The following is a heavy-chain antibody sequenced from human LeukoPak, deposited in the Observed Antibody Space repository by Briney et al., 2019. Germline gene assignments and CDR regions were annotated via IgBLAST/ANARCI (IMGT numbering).Heavy chain of an antibody. J-gene: IGHJ4*02. V-gene: IGHV4-39*07. Sequence: SETLSLTCTVSGGSISSSSYYWGWIRQPPGKGLEWIGSIYYSGSTYYNPSLKSRVTISVDTSKNQFSLKLSSVTAADTAVYYCASPILYGDYAFDYWGQGTLVTVSS. D-gene: IGHD4-17*01. CDR1: GGSISSSSYY. CDR2: IYYSGST. CDR3: ASPILYGDYAFDY.